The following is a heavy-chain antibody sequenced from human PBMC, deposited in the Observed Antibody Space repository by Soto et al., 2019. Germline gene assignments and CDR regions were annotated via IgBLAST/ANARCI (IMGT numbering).Heavy chain of an antibody. D-gene: IGHD3-10*01. CDR3: TRDLDRYYYGSGRLPFDY. V-gene: IGHV3-49*03. Sequence: GGSLRLSCTASGFTFGDYAMSWFRQALGKGLEWVGFIRSKAYGGTTEYAASVKGRFTISRDDSKSIAYLQMNSLKTEDTAVYYCTRDLDRYYYGSGRLPFDYWGQGTLVTVSS. CDR1: GFTFGDYA. CDR2: IRSKAYGGTT. J-gene: IGHJ4*02.